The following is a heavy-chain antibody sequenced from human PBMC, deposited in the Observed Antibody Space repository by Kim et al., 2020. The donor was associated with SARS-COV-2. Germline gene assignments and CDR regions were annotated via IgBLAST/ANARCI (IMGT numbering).Heavy chain of an antibody. V-gene: IGHV1-46*01. CDR1: GYTFTSYY. D-gene: IGHD2-15*01. Sequence: ASVKVSCKASGYTFTSYYMHWVRQAPGQGLEWMGIINPSGGSTSYAQKFQGRVTMTRDTSTSTVYMELSSLRSEDTAVYYCARDKGYCSGGSCPVAPDYYYYYGMDVWGQGTTVTVSS. J-gene: IGHJ6*02. CDR3: ARDKGYCSGGSCPVAPDYYYYYGMDV. CDR2: INPSGGST.